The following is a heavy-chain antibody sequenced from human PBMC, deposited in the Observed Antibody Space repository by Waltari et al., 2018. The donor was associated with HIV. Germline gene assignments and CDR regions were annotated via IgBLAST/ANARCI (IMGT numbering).Heavy chain of an antibody. V-gene: IGHV3-7*01. CDR3: ARESRYRGHDDACDV. J-gene: IGHJ3*01. Sequence: VQVAGSGGVLVELGGRLWRSGLGSDLRMWGWAISWVRQAPGKGMEWVANIKQDGRDKFYAAPVKGRFTISRDYARNTVFLQMDNLGAEDTALYFCARESRYRGHDDACDVWGQGTMVTVSS. D-gene: IGHD2-21*01. CDR2: IKQDGRDK. CDR1: DLRMWGWA.